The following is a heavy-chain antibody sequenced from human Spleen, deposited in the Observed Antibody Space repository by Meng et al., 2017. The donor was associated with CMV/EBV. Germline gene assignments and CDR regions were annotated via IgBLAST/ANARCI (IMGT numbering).Heavy chain of an antibody. CDR3: ARAALPAAIIIPWFDP. CDR1: GFTFSSYW. J-gene: IGHJ5*02. V-gene: IGHV3-7*01. D-gene: IGHD2-2*02. Sequence: SGFTFSSYWMSWVRQAPGKGLEWVANIKQDGSEKYYVDSVKGRFTISRDNAKNSLYLQMNSLRAEDTAVYYCARAALPAAIIIPWFDPWGQGTLVTVSS. CDR2: IKQDGSEK.